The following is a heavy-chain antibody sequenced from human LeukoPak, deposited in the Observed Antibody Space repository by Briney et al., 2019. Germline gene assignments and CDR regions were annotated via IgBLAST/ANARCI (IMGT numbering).Heavy chain of an antibody. D-gene: IGHD3-22*01. Sequence: ASVKVSCKASGGTFSSYAISWVRQAPGQGLEWMGGIIPIFGTANYAQKFQGRVTITADESTSTAYMELSSLRSEDTAVYYCSRTSYYNDSSGYSGPYYYGMDVWGQGTTVTVSS. J-gene: IGHJ6*02. V-gene: IGHV1-69*13. CDR1: GGTFSSYA. CDR3: SRTSYYNDSSGYSGPYYYGMDV. CDR2: IIPIFGTA.